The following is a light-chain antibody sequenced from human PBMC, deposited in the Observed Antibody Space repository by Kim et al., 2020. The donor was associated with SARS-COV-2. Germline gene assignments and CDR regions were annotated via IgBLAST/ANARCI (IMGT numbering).Light chain of an antibody. Sequence: QSALTQPPSASGSPGQSVTISCTGTSSDVGGYNFVSWYQQHPAKAPKLMIYDVSNRPSGVPDRFSYSKSGNTASLTVSGLQAEAEADYYCSSYAAISNFVFGAGTKVTVL. CDR3: SSYAAISNFV. J-gene: IGLJ1*01. CDR1: SSDVGGYNF. V-gene: IGLV2-8*01. CDR2: DVS.